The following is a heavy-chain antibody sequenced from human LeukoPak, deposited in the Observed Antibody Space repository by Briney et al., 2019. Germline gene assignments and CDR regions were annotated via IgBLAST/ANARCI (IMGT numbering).Heavy chain of an antibody. V-gene: IGHV1-46*01. CDR2: INPSGGST. CDR1: GYTFTSYY. CDR3: ARDPSYYGSGRVVNWFDP. Sequence: GASVKVSCKASGYTFTSYYMHWVRQAPGQGLAWMGIINPSGGSTSYAQKFQDRVTMTRDTSTSTVYMELSSLRSEDTAVYYCARDPSYYGSGRVVNWFDPWGQGTLVTVSS. J-gene: IGHJ5*02. D-gene: IGHD3-10*01.